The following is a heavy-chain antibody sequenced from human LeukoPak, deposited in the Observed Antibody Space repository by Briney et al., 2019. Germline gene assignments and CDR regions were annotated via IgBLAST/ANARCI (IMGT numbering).Heavy chain of an antibody. J-gene: IGHJ4*02. D-gene: IGHD6-13*01. CDR2: ISSSSSYI. CDR3: ASSSWYGGDIDY. CDR1: GFTFSSYS. Sequence: GGSLRLSCAASGFTFSSYSMNWVRQVPGKGLEWVSSISSSSSYIYYADSVKGRFTISRDNAKNSLYLQMNSLRAEDTAVYYCASSSWYGGDIDYWGQGTLVTVSS. V-gene: IGHV3-21*01.